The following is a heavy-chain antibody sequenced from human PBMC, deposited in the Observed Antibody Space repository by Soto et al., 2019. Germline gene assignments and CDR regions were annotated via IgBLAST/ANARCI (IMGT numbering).Heavy chain of an antibody. CDR3: ARGGWGISSTPYYDNYYYMDI. CDR1: GGTFSAYY. CDR2: INHRGSA. D-gene: IGHD3-22*01. J-gene: IGHJ6*03. Sequence: QVQLQQWGAGLVEPSETLSLTCAVHGGTFSAYYWSWIRQAPGKGLEWIGEINHRGSATYSPSLKSRLTISVDTYKDQFSLRLTSLTAADTAVYFCARGGWGISSTPYYDNYYYMDIWGKGTTVTVSS. V-gene: IGHV4-34*01.